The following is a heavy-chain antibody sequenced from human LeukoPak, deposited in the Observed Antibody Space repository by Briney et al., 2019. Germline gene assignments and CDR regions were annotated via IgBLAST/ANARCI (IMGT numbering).Heavy chain of an antibody. D-gene: IGHD5-18*01. CDR1: GYYINRGYY. J-gene: IGHJ6*03. CDR3: ARTTEGGYTYGYFYYYYMDV. Sequence: SETLSLTCTVSGYYINRGYYWGWVRQPPGKGLEWIGIIYHSGNTYYNPSLKSRVTISVDTSKNQFSLKLTSVTAADTAVYYCARTTEGGYTYGYFYYYYMDVWGKGTTVTVSS. CDR2: IYHSGNT. V-gene: IGHV4-38-2*02.